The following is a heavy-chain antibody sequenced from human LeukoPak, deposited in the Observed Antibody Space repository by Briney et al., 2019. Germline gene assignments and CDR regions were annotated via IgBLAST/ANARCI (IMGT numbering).Heavy chain of an antibody. V-gene: IGHV1-46*01. Sequence: GASVKVSCKASGYTFTSYYMHWVRQAPGQGLEWMGIINPSGGSTSYAQKFQGRVTMTRDTSTSTVYMELSSLRSEDTAVYYCARAVAVAGGMRHYFDYWGQGTLVTVSS. CDR2: INPSGGST. CDR3: ARAVAVAGGMRHYFDY. J-gene: IGHJ4*02. CDR1: GYTFTSYY. D-gene: IGHD6-19*01.